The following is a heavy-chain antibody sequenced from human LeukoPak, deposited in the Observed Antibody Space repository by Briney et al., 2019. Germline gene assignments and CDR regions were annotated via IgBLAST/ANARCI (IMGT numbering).Heavy chain of an antibody. CDR2: IYYSGST. CDR3: AGLHSGGWYVSGFDP. D-gene: IGHD6-19*01. Sequence: SETLSLTCTVSGGSISSYYWSWIRQPPGKGLEWIGYIYYSGSTNYNPSLKSRVTISVDTSKNQFSLKLSSVTAADTAVYYCAGLHSGGWYVSGFDPWGQGTLVTVSS. J-gene: IGHJ5*02. CDR1: GGSISSYY. V-gene: IGHV4-59*01.